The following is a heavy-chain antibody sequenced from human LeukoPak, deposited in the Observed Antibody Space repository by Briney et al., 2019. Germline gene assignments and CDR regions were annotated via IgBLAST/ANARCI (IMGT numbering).Heavy chain of an antibody. CDR1: GYSFTSYW. CDR3: ARAPTSLSNPYYFDY. J-gene: IGHJ4*02. D-gene: IGHD4-11*01. Sequence: GESLKISCKASGYSFTSYWIAWVRQMPGKGLEWMGIIYPGDSDTRYSPSFRGQVIISADESISTAFLQWSSLKTLDTAMYYCARAPTSLSNPYYFDYWGQGALVTVSS. CDR2: IYPGDSDT. V-gene: IGHV5-51*01.